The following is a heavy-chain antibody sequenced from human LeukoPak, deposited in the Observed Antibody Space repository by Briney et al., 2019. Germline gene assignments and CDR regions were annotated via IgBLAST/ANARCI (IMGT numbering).Heavy chain of an antibody. Sequence: ASVKVSCKASGYTFTSYGISWVRQAPGQGLEWMGWISAYNDNTNYAQKLQGRVTMTTDTSTSTAYMELRSLRSDDTAVYYCARVTYGSGSYYYYYYGMDVWGQGTTVTVSS. D-gene: IGHD3-10*01. CDR2: ISAYNDNT. V-gene: IGHV1-18*01. CDR3: ARVTYGSGSYYYYYYGMDV. J-gene: IGHJ6*02. CDR1: GYTFTSYG.